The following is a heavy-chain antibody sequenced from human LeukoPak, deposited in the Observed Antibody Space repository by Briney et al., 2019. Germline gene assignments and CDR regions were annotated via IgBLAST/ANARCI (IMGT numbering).Heavy chain of an antibody. V-gene: IGHV4-31*03. Sequence: PSQTLSLTCTVSGGSISSGGYYWSWIRQHPGKGLEWIGYIYYSGSTYYNPSLKSRVTISVDTSKNQFSLKLSSVTAADTAVYYCARQGPPQPHYDFWSGYLHPRSDAFDIWGQGTMVTVSS. D-gene: IGHD3-3*01. CDR1: GGSISSGGYY. J-gene: IGHJ3*02. CDR2: IYYSGST. CDR3: ARQGPPQPHYDFWSGYLHPRSDAFDI.